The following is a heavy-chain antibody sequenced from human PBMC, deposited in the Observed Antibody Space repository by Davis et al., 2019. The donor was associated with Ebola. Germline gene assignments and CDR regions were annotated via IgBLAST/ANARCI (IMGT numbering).Heavy chain of an antibody. CDR3: AKDYTNGNYWDYFDY. D-gene: IGHD2-8*01. J-gene: IGHJ4*02. V-gene: IGHV3-74*01. CDR2: INSDGSST. CDR1: GFTFSSYW. Sequence: GESLKISCAASGFTFSSYWMHWVRQAPGKGLVWVSRINSDGSSTSYADSVKGRFTISRDNAKNSLYLQMNSLRDEDTALYYCAKDYTNGNYWDYFDYWGQGTLVTVSS.